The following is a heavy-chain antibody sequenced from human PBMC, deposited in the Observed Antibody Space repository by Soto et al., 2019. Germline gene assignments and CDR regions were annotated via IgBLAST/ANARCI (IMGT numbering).Heavy chain of an antibody. CDR3: ARRYYDILTGPYYYYYYMDV. J-gene: IGHJ6*03. D-gene: IGHD3-9*01. V-gene: IGHV4-59*08. Sequence: SETLSLTCTVSGGSISSYYWSWIRQPPGKGLEWIGYIYYSGSTNYNPSLKSRVTISVDTSKNQFSLKLSSVTAADTAVYYCARRYYDILTGPYYYYYYMDVWGKGTTVTVSS. CDR1: GGSISSYY. CDR2: IYYSGST.